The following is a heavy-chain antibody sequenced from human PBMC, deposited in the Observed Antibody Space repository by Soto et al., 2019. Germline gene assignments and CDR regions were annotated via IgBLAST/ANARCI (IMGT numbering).Heavy chain of an antibody. D-gene: IGHD5-12*01. CDR2: IIPIFGTA. CDR3: ARDGDSGTAGFDY. V-gene: IGHV1-69*13. J-gene: IGHJ4*02. Sequence: SVKVSCKASGGTFSSYAISWVRQAPGQGLEWMGGIIPIFGTANYAQKFQGRVTITADESTSTAYMELSSLRSEDTAVYYCARDGDSGTAGFDYWGQGTLVTVSS. CDR1: GGTFSSYA.